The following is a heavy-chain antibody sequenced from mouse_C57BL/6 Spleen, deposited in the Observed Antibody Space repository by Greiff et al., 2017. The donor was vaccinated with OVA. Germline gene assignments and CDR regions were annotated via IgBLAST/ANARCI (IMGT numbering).Heavy chain of an antibody. J-gene: IGHJ4*01. D-gene: IGHD2-4*01. CDR3: ARGYDYDYYAMDY. CDR2: IYPGDGDT. V-gene: IGHV1-80*01. Sequence: VQLQQSGAELVKPGASVKISCKASGYAFSSYWMNWVKQRPGKGLEWIGQIYPGDGDTNYNGKFKGKATLTADKSSSTAYMQHSSLTSEDSAVYFGARGYDYDYYAMDYWGQGTSGTVSS. CDR1: GYAFSSYW.